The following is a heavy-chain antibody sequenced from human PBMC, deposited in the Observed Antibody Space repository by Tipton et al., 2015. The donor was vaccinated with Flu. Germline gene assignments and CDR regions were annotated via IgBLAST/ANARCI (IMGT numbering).Heavy chain of an antibody. J-gene: IGHJ4*02. CDR1: GFTFDDYA. Sequence: QLVQSGGGLVQPGRSLRLSCAASGFTFDDYAMHWVRQAPGKGPEWVSGISWNSGSLDYADSVKGRFTISRDNAKNSLYLQMNSLRAEDTALYYCAKHTGALYYDTSGLFDSWGQGTLVSVSS. V-gene: IGHV3-9*01. CDR2: ISWNSGSL. D-gene: IGHD3-22*01. CDR3: AKHTGALYYDTSGLFDS.